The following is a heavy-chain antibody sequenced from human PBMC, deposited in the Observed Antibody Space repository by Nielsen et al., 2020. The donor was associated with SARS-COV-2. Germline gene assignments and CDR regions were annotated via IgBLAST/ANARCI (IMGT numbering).Heavy chain of an antibody. J-gene: IGHJ4*02. CDR1: GFTFNNYG. V-gene: IGHV3-30*03. CDR2: ISYEGSKK. Sequence: GESLKISCAASGFTFNNYGFHWVRQAPGKGLEWVASISYEGSKKYYADSLKGRFTISRDTSKNTLYLQMNSLRAEDTAVYYCARDRSGWYVDYWGQGTLVTVSS. D-gene: IGHD6-19*01. CDR3: ARDRSGWYVDY.